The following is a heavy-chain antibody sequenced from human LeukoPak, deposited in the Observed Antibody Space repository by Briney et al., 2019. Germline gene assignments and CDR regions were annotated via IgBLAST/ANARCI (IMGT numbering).Heavy chain of an antibody. CDR2: ISYDGNNK. CDR3: AKDIGGMAAAGPDY. J-gene: IGHJ4*02. D-gene: IGHD6-13*01. CDR1: GFTFSSYG. V-gene: IGHV3-30*18. Sequence: PGGSLRLSCAASGFTFSSYGMHWVRQAPGKGLEWVAVISYDGNNKYYADSVKGRFTISRDNSKNTLYLQMNSLRTEDTAVYYCAKDIGGMAAAGPDYWGQGTLVTVSS.